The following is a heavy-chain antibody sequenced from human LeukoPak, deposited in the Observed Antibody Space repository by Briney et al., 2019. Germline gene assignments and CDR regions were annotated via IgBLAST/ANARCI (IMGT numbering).Heavy chain of an antibody. CDR1: GGSFSGYY. D-gene: IGHD6-19*01. CDR3: AKLPARSYSGWYGAFDI. Sequence: SETLSLTCAVYGGSFSGYYWSWIRQPPGKGLEWIGEINHSGSTNYNPSLKSRVTISVDTSKNQFSRKLSSVTAADTAVYYCAKLPARSYSGWYGAFDIWGQGTMVTVSS. J-gene: IGHJ3*02. V-gene: IGHV4-34*01. CDR2: INHSGST.